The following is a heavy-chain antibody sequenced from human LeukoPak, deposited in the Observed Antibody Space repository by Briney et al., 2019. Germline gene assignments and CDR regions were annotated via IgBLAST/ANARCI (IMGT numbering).Heavy chain of an antibody. CDR1: GFTFSSYA. J-gene: IGHJ4*02. CDR3: ATSDFAAHFDY. CDR2: ISYDGTNK. V-gene: IGHV3-30*04. Sequence: GRSLRLSCAASGFTFSSYAMHWVRQAPGKGLEWVAFISYDGTNKYHADSVKGRFTISRDNSKNMLYLQMNSLRAEDTALYYCATSDFAAHFDYWGQGTLVTVSS. D-gene: IGHD2/OR15-2a*01.